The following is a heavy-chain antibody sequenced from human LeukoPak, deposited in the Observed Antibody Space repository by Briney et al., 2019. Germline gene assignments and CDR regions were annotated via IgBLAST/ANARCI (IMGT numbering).Heavy chain of an antibody. CDR1: GFTFSSYA. V-gene: IGHV3-30*04. CDR2: ISYDGSNK. Sequence: GRSLRLSCAASGFTFSSYAMHWVRQAPGKGLEWVAVISYDGSNKYYADSVKGRFTISRDNSKNTLYLQMNSLRAEDTAVYYCARTQQLVLRSPLDPWGQGTLVTVSS. D-gene: IGHD6-13*01. CDR3: ARTQQLVLRSPLDP. J-gene: IGHJ5*02.